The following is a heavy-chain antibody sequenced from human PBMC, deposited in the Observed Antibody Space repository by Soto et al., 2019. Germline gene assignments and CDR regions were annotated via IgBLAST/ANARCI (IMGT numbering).Heavy chain of an antibody. CDR1: GYTFSNNE. Sequence: ASVKVSCKASGYTFSNNEINWVRQAPGQGLEWMGRISTTNGSTNYAQGLQARVTMTTDTSTSTAYIELRSLRSDDTAMYYCARHSVPKSYCSGGSCYPYYYYGMDVWGQGTTVTVSS. CDR3: ARHSVPKSYCSGGSCYPYYYYGMDV. V-gene: IGHV1-18*01. J-gene: IGHJ6*02. CDR2: ISTTNGST. D-gene: IGHD2-15*01.